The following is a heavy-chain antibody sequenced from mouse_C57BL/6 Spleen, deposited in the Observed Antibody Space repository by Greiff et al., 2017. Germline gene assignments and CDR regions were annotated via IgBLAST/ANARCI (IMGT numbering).Heavy chain of an antibody. CDR3: ANYDGGDYYAMDD. CDR1: GYTFTSYW. Sequence: QVQLQQPGAELVKPGASVKLSCKASGYTFTSYWMHWVKQRPGQGLEWIGMIHPNSGSTNYNEKFKSKATLTVDKSSSTAYMQLSSLTSEDAAVYYCANYDGGDYYAMDDWGQGTSVTVSS. J-gene: IGHJ4*01. D-gene: IGHD2-4*01. CDR2: IHPNSGST. V-gene: IGHV1-64*01.